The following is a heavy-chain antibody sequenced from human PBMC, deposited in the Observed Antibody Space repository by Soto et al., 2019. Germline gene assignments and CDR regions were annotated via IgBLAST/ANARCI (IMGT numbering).Heavy chain of an antibody. CDR2: INPRGDTS. V-gene: IGHV1-46*03. D-gene: IGHD2-8*01. Sequence: GASVKVSCKASGYTFTTYYIHWVRQAPGQGLEWMGIINPRGDTSSYAQKFQGRVTMTRDTSTSTVYMELSSLRSDDTAVYYCARERQLGYCTNGVCPSQYWGQGTLVTVSS. CDR3: ARERQLGYCTNGVCPSQY. CDR1: GYTFTTYY. J-gene: IGHJ4*02.